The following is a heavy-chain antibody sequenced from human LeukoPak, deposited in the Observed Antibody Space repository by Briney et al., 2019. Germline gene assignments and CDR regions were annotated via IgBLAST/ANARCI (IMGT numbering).Heavy chain of an antibody. CDR1: GFSFSTSA. Sequence: PGGSLRLSCAASGFSFSTSAMSWVRQAPGKGLEWLSAISDSGKSTSYADSVTGRFTISRDNSKNTVFLRMTRLRAEDTALYYCAKRGYSYGPDYFDSWGQGSLVTVSS. J-gene: IGHJ4*02. CDR2: ISDSGKST. CDR3: AKRGYSYGPDYFDS. V-gene: IGHV3-23*01. D-gene: IGHD5-18*01.